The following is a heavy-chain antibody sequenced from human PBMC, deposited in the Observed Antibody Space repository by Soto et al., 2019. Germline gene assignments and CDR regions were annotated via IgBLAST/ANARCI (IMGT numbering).Heavy chain of an antibody. D-gene: IGHD6-25*01. CDR1: GGAFSGSV. CDR3: ARGTLAARESYYYYGMDV. CDR2: IIPIYGSA. V-gene: IGHV1-69*01. J-gene: IGHJ6*02. Sequence: QVQLVQSGAEVKQPGSSVKVSCKTSGGAFSGSVISWVRHVPGQGLDWMGAIIPIYGSANYAQNLQGSIMITADESTSATYVELSSLRSEDTAVYYCARGTLAARESYYYYGMDVWGQGTTVTVSS.